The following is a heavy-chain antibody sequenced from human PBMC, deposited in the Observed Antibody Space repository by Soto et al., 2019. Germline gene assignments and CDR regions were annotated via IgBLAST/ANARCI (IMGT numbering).Heavy chain of an antibody. D-gene: IGHD4-17*01. CDR3: AKGNYYGDSRRVYAFDF. CDR2: INVGNGNT. J-gene: IGHJ3*01. V-gene: IGHV1-3*01. CDR1: GYTFRSFA. Sequence: GASVKVSCKASGYTFRSFAIHWVRQAPGQRLEWMGWINVGNGNTRYSETFQGRVTITRDTSASTAYVEVSSLRSEDSAVYYCAKGNYYGDSRRVYAFDFWRQGTIVTASS.